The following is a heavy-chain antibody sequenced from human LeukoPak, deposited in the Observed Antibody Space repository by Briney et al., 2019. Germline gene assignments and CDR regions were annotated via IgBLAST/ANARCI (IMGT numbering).Heavy chain of an antibody. V-gene: IGHV3-7*01. CDR2: IKQDGSEK. CDR1: GLTFSTYW. J-gene: IGHJ4*02. CDR3: TREAAAGIDY. Sequence: GGSLRLSCAASGLTFSTYWMSWVRQAPGKGLEWVANIKQDGSEKYYLDSVKGRFTISRDNAKNSLYLQMNSLRAEGTAVYFCTREAAAGIDYWGQGTLVTVSS. D-gene: IGHD6-13*01.